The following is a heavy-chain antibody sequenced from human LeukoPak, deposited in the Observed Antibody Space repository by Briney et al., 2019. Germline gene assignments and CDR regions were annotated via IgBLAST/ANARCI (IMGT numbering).Heavy chain of an antibody. V-gene: IGHV3-30*02. Sequence: GGSLRLSCAASGFTFRNYGMHWVRQATGKGLEWVSFIWSDGNNRFYADSVKGRFTISRDNSKNMLYLQMDTLRAEDTALYYCAKDPGASVAGFYMDVWGKGTTVIVSS. CDR1: GFTFRNYG. CDR2: IWSDGNNR. D-gene: IGHD2-8*02. CDR3: AKDPGASVAGFYMDV. J-gene: IGHJ6*03.